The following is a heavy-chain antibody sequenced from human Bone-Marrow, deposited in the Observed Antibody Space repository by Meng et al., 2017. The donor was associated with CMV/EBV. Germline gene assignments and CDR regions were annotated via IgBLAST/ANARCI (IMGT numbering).Heavy chain of an antibody. V-gene: IGHV3-30*04. D-gene: IGHD3-9*01. CDR2: ISYDGSNK. Sequence: GESLKISCAASGFTFSSYAMHWVRQAPGKGLEWVAVISYDGSNKYYADSVKGRFTISRDNSKNTLYLQMNSLRAEDTAVYYGAREERYYDILTGYYFGGRYYYYGMDVWGQGTTATVSS. CDR3: AREERYYDILTGYYFGGRYYYYGMDV. J-gene: IGHJ6*02. CDR1: GFTFSSYA.